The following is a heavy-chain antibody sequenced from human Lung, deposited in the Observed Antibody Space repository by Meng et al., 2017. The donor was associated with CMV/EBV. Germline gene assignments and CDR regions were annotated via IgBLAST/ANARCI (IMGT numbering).Heavy chain of an antibody. J-gene: IGHJ5*02. CDR1: GSTVTSYY. CDR3: VRGPLLGWFDP. Sequence: EVQLEGSGEGLFRPGGSLSLSWAASGSTVTSYYIHWVRQGPGKGLEWVSVIYSSGRTYYADSVKGRFTISRDNSKNTVDLQMNTLRAEDTAIYYCVRGPLLGWFDPWGQGALVTVSS. V-gene: IGHV3-53*01. CDR2: IYSSGRT.